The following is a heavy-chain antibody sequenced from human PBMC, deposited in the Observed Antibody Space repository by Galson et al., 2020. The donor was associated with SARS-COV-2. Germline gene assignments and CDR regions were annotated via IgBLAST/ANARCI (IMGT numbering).Heavy chain of an antibody. V-gene: IGHV1-8*03. CDR1: GYTFTNYD. Sequence: ASVTVSCKASGYTFTNYDINWVRQVPGQGLEWMGWMNPKSGNTGYAQKFQGRVTITRDTSISTAYMELSSLKSEDTAVYYCARASKHYNILTGYLHYYYYYMDVWGKGTTVTISS. CDR2: MNPKSGNT. D-gene: IGHD3-9*01. CDR3: ARASKHYNILTGYLHYYYYYMDV. J-gene: IGHJ6*03.